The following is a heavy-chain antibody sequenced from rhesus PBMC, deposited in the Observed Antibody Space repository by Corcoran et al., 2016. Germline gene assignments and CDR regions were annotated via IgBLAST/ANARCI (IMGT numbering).Heavy chain of an antibody. CDR3: ARTLGNYFDL. Sequence: QLQLQESGPGLVKPSETLSITCGVSGGPISSTYWTWNRQAPGKGLEGIGYITGSGTTNFNPSLKRRVTLSVDTSKNQLSLKLRSVTAADTAVYYCARTLGNYFDLWGQGVLVTVSS. CDR2: ITGSGTT. CDR1: GGPISSTY. V-gene: IGHV4-169*01. D-gene: IGHD5-24*01. J-gene: IGHJ4*01.